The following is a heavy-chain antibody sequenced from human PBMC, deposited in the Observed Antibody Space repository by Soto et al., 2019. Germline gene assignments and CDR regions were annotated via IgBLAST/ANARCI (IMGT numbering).Heavy chain of an antibody. D-gene: IGHD2-15*01. CDR3: ARGYCSGGSCYTYNWFDP. V-gene: IGHV1-69*06. CDR2: IIPIFGTA. CDR1: GGTFSSYA. J-gene: IGHJ5*02. Sequence: QVQLVQSGAEVKKPGSSVKVSCKASGGTFSSYAISWVRQAPGQGLEWMGGIIPIFGTANYAQKFQGRVTITADKSTSKAYMELSSRRSEDTAVYYCARGYCSGGSCYTYNWFDPWGQGTLVTVSS.